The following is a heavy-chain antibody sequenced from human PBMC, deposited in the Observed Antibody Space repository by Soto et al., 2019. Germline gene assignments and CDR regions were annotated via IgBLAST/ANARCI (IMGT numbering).Heavy chain of an antibody. V-gene: IGHV4-30-4*01. J-gene: IGHJ5*02. Sequence: SETLSLTCTVSGGSISSGDYYWSWIRQPPGKGLEWIGEIYHSGSTNYNPSLKSRVTISVDKSKNQFSLKLSSVTAADTAVYYCARSFPRGRMVATMNWFDPWGQGTLVTVSS. CDR2: IYHSGST. CDR1: GGSISSGDYY. CDR3: ARSFPRGRMVATMNWFDP. D-gene: IGHD5-12*01.